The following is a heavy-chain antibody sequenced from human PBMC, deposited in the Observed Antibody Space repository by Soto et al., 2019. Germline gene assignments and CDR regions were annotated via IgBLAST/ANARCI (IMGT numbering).Heavy chain of an antibody. Sequence: SSVKAFCKASGYSFTDYHIHWVRQAPGQGREWLGRINPKSGGTSTAQKFQGWVTMTTDTSISTASMELTRLTSDDTAMYYCARGDSTDCSNGVCSFFYNHGMGVWG. CDR1: GYSFTDYH. V-gene: IGHV1-2*04. CDR3: ARGDSTDCSNGVCSFFYNHGMGV. CDR2: INPKSGGT. D-gene: IGHD2-8*01. J-gene: IGHJ6*02.